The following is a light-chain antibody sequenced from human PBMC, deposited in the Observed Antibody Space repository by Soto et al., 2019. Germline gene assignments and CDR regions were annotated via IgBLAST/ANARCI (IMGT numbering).Light chain of an antibody. CDR3: SSYTGSTTIDVI. Sequence: QSALTQPASVSGSPGQSITISCTGTSSDVGRYNYVSWYQQHPGKAPKLMTFDVSNRASGVSNRFSGSKSGNTASLTISGLQAEDEDDYYCSSYTGSTTIDVIFGGGTQLTVL. CDR1: SSDVGRYNY. V-gene: IGLV2-14*03. CDR2: DVS. J-gene: IGLJ2*01.